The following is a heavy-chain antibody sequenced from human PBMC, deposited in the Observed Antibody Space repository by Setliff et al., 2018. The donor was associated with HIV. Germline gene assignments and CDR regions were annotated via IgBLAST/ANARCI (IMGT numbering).Heavy chain of an antibody. Sequence: SETLSLTCTVSGYPISSGYYWGWIRQPPGKGLERIGSIYHSGTTYYNPSLKSRVTTSVDTSKNQFSLKLSSATAADTAVYYCARRLQFLEFLHGVGGLDVWGQGTTVTVSS. CDR3: ARRLQFLEFLHGVGGLDV. CDR1: GYPISSGYY. D-gene: IGHD3-3*01. J-gene: IGHJ6*02. CDR2: IYHSGTT. V-gene: IGHV4-38-2*02.